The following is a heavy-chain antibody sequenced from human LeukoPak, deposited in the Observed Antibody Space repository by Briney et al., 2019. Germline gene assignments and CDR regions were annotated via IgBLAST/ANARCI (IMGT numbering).Heavy chain of an antibody. V-gene: IGHV4-59*01. CDR3: ARVTGYVIEDYFDY. CDR2: ISYSGST. CDR1: GGSISSYY. Sequence: SETLSLTCSVSGGSISSYYWNWIRQPPGKGLEWIGSISYSGSTNYNPSLESRVTISVDTSKNQFSLKLRSVTAADTAVYYCARVTGYVIEDYFDYWGQGTLVTVSS. J-gene: IGHJ4*02. D-gene: IGHD3-22*01.